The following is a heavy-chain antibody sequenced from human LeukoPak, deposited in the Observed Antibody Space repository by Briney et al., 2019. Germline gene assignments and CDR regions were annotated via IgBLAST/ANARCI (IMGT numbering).Heavy chain of an antibody. CDR3: ARQGQYYDFWSGYVNWFDP. D-gene: IGHD3-3*01. V-gene: IGHV4-38-2*01. CDR1: GYSISSGYY. Sequence: SETLSLTCAVSGYSISSGYYWGWIRQPPGKGLEWIGNIYHSGSTYYNPSLKSRVTISVDTSKNQFSLKLSSVTAADTAVYYCARQGQYYDFWSGYVNWFDPWGQGTLVTVSS. CDR2: IYHSGST. J-gene: IGHJ5*02.